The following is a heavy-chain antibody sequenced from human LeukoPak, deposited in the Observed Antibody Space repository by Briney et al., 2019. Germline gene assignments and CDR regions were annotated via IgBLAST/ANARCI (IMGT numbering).Heavy chain of an antibody. D-gene: IGHD5-24*01. CDR3: AKDRRDGYNYLFDY. V-gene: IGHV3-30*18. CDR2: ILSDGSNK. J-gene: IGHJ4*02. Sequence: GGSLRLSCAASGLTFSGYGMHWVRQAPGKGLEWVAVILSDGSNKYYADSVKGRFTISRDNSKNTLYLQMNSLRAEDTAVYYCAKDRRDGYNYLFDYWGQGTLVTVSS. CDR1: GLTFSGYG.